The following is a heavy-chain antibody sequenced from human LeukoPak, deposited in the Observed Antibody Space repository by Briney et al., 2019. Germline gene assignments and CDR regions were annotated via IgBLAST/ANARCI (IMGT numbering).Heavy chain of an antibody. CDR2: IYTSGST. J-gene: IGHJ5*02. V-gene: IGHV4-4*07. CDR3: ARGQYCSSTSCYSFDP. CDR1: GGSISSYY. Sequence: SETLSLTCTVSGGSISSYYWSWIRQPAGKGLEWIGRIYTSGSTNYNPSLKSRVTMSVDTSKNQFSLKLSSVTAADTAVYYCARGQYCSSTSCYSFDPWGQGTLVTVPS. D-gene: IGHD2-2*02.